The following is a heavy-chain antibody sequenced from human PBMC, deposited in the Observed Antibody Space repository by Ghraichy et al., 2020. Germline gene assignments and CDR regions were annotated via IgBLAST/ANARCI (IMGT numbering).Heavy chain of an antibody. Sequence: SETLSLTCTVSGGSISSYYWSWIRQPPGKGLEWIGYIYTSGSTNYNPSLKSRVTISVDTSKNQFSLKLSSVTAADTAVYYCARLIGYCSSTSCYSRNWFDPWGQGTLVTVSS. J-gene: IGHJ5*02. D-gene: IGHD2-2*01. CDR3: ARLIGYCSSTSCYSRNWFDP. CDR2: IYTSGST. V-gene: IGHV4-4*09. CDR1: GGSISSYY.